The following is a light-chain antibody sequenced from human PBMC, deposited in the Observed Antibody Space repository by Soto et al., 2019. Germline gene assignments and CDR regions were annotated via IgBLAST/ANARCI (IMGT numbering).Light chain of an antibody. CDR1: QDVYINS. CDR2: GAA. CDR3: QQYGSAPLT. V-gene: IGKV3-20*01. Sequence: EIVLTQSTGTLSLSPGERATLSCRASQDVYINSLAWYQQKPGQPPRLLIYGAATRASAVPDRFSGSGSGADFALTITRLEPEDFAVYFCQQYGSAPLTCGPGTRVD. J-gene: IGKJ3*01.